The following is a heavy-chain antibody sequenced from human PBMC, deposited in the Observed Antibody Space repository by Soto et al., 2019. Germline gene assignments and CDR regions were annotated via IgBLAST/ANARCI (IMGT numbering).Heavy chain of an antibody. D-gene: IGHD5-12*01. CDR2: ISYDGSNK. J-gene: IGHJ4*02. V-gene: IGHV3-30*04. CDR3: AKERDKYEDELGYLNY. CDR1: GFTFSSYP. Sequence: GGSLRLSCAASGFTFSSYPMHWVRQAPGKGLEWVAVISYDGSNKYYADSVKGRFTISRDNSKNTLYLQMNSLGVEDTAVFFCAKERDKYEDELGYLNYWAQGTLVTVS.